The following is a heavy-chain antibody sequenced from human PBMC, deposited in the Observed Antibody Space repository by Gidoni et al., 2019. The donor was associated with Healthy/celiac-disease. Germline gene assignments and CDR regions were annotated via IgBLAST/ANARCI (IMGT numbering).Heavy chain of an antibody. J-gene: IGHJ4*02. Sequence: QVQLQQWGAGLLKPSETLSLTCAVYGGSFSGYYWSWIRQPPGKGLEWIGEINHSGSTNYNPSLKSRVTISVDTSKIQFSLKLSSVTAADTAVYYCARIRRGVRRPFDYWGQGTLVTVSS. CDR1: GGSFSGYY. CDR3: ARIRRGVRRPFDY. V-gene: IGHV4-34*01. D-gene: IGHD3-10*01. CDR2: INHSGST.